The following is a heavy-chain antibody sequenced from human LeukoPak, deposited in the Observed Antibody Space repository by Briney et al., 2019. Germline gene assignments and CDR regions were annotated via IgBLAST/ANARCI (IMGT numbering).Heavy chain of an antibody. Sequence: MAGGSLRLSCAASGFTFSSYSMNWVRQAPGKGLEWVSSISSSSSYIYYADSVKGRFTISRDNAKNSLYLQMNSLRAEDTAVYYCAGETGAVASDAFDIWGQGTMVAVSS. V-gene: IGHV3-21*01. J-gene: IGHJ3*02. CDR2: ISSSSSYI. CDR3: AGETGAVASDAFDI. CDR1: GFTFSSYS. D-gene: IGHD6-19*01.